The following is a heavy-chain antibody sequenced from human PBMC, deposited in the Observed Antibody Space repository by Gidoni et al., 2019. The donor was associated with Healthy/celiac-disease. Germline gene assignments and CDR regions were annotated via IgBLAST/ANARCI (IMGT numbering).Heavy chain of an antibody. CDR3: AREGEGFPMDWFDP. Sequence: QVQLQESGPALVKPSETLSLTCTVSGGSISSYYWSWIRQPPGTGLAWIGYIYYSGSTNYNPSLKSRVTISVDTSKNQFSLKLSSVTAADTAVYYCAREGEGFPMDWFDPWGQGTLVTVSS. V-gene: IGHV4-59*01. J-gene: IGHJ5*02. CDR1: GGSISSYY. D-gene: IGHD3-10*01. CDR2: IYYSGST.